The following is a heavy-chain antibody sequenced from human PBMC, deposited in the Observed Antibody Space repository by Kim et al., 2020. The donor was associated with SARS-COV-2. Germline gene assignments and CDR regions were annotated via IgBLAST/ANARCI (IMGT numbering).Heavy chain of an antibody. CDR2: ISYDGSNK. D-gene: IGHD3-10*01. V-gene: IGHV3-30*18. J-gene: IGHJ4*02. CDR1: GFTFSSYG. Sequence: GGSLRLSCAASGFTFSSYGMHWVRQAPGKGLEWVAVISYDGSNKYYADSVKGRFTISRDNSKNTLYLQMNSLRAEDTAVYYCAKDVTILWFGQFDYWCQG. CDR3: AKDVTILWFGQFDY.